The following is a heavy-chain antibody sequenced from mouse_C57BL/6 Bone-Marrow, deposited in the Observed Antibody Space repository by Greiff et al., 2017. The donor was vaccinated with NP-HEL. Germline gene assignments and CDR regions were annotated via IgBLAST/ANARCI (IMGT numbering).Heavy chain of an antibody. CDR1: GYTFTSYW. J-gene: IGHJ4*01. D-gene: IGHD2-3*01. CDR3: ARDGGDYAMDY. V-gene: IGHV1-55*01. CDR2: IYPGSGST. Sequence: QVQLQQPGAELVKPGASVKMSCKASGYTFTSYWITWVKQMPGQGLEWIGDIYPGSGSTNYNEKFKSKATLTVDTSSSTAYMQLSSLTSEDSAVYYCARDGGDYAMDYWGQGTSVTVSS.